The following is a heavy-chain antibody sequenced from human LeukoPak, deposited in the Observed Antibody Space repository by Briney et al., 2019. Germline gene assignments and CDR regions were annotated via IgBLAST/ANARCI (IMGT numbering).Heavy chain of an antibody. V-gene: IGHV1-18*01. D-gene: IGHD4-11*01. CDR1: GYTFTNYA. Sequence: GASVKVSCKTSGYTFTNYAITWVRQAPGQGLEWMGWISGYNGNTKFVQRAQGRVTMTTDPSASTAYMELTSLTSDDTAVYYCARGEGYSATDYWGQGTQVTVFS. CDR3: ARGEGYSATDY. J-gene: IGHJ4*02. CDR2: ISGYNGNT.